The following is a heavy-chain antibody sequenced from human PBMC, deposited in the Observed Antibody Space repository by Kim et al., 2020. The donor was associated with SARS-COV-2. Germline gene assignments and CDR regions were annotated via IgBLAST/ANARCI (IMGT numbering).Heavy chain of an antibody. D-gene: IGHD1-26*01. J-gene: IGHJ4*01. CDR1: GFTFSSYG. CDR2: IKYDGSNQ. Sequence: GGSLRLSCADSGFTFSSYGMHWVRHAPGKGLEWVAVIKYDGSNQFYADAVKGRFTISRDNSKNTLYMQMNSLRAEDTAVYYCAKANSSRRQRGYFDYWGHGPLVTVFS. V-gene: IGHV3-30*18. CDR3: AKANSSRRQRGYFDY.